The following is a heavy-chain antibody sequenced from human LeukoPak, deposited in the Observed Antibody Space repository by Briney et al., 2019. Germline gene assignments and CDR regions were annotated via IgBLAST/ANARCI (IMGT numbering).Heavy chain of an antibody. CDR3: AKDPSYSNKVGTEYFQH. J-gene: IGHJ1*01. Sequence: GGSLRLSCAASGFTFSSYGMHWVRQAPGKGLEWVAFIRYDGSNKYYADSVKGRFTISRDNSKNTLYLQMNSLRAEDTAVYYCAKDPSYSNKVGTEYFQHWGQGTLVTVSS. V-gene: IGHV3-30*02. CDR1: GFTFSSYG. D-gene: IGHD1-26*01. CDR2: IRYDGSNK.